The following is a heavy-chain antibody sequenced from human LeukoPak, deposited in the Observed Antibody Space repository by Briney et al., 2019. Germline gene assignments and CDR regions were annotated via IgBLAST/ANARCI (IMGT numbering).Heavy chain of an antibody. CDR1: GFTFASYA. J-gene: IGHJ4*02. V-gene: IGHV3-23*01. CDR2: VISSVGST. CDR3: VKGVYDYLEVGYFDY. D-gene: IGHD5/OR15-5a*01. Sequence: GGSLRLSCAASGFTFASYAMSWVRQAPGKGLEWVSVVISSVGSTYYADSVKGRFTISRDNSKDTLYLQMNSLRVEDTAVYYCVKGVYDYLEVGYFDYWGQGTLVTVSS.